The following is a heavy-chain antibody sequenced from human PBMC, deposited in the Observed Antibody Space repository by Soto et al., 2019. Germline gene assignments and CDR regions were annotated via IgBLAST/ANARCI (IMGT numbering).Heavy chain of an antibody. CDR3: AKDRDYDILTGPFDY. J-gene: IGHJ4*02. D-gene: IGHD3-9*01. V-gene: IGHV3-30*18. CDR1: GFTFSSYG. Sequence: GGSLRLSCAASGFTFSSYGMHWVRQAPGKGLEWVAVISYDGSNKYYADSVKGRFTISRDNSKNTLYLQMNSLRAEDTAVYYCAKDRDYDILTGPFDYWGQGTLVTVSS. CDR2: ISYDGSNK.